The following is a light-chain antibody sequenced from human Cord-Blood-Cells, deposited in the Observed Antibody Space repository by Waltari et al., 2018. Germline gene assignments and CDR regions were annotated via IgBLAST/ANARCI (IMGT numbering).Light chain of an antibody. Sequence: EIVLTQSPGTLSLSPGERANLSCRASQSVSSSYLAWYQQKPGQAPRLLIYVASSRATGIPDRFSGSGSGTDFTLTISRLEPEDFAVYYCQQYGSSPQTFGQGTKVEIK. CDR2: VAS. CDR1: QSVSSSY. V-gene: IGKV3-20*01. CDR3: QQYGSSPQT. J-gene: IGKJ1*01.